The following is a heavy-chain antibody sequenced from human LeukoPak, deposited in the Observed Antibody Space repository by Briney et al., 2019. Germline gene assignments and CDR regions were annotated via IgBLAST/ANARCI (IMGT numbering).Heavy chain of an antibody. CDR2: ISGSGGST. CDR3: AKVDHSGYEDY. J-gene: IGHJ4*02. V-gene: IGHV3-23*01. Sequence: GGSLRLSCAASGFTFSDYWMHWVRQAPGKGLEWVSAISGSGGSTYYADSVKGRFTISRDNSKNTLYLQMNSLRAEDTAVYYCAKVDHSGYEDYWGQGTLVTVSS. D-gene: IGHD5-12*01. CDR1: GFTFSDYW.